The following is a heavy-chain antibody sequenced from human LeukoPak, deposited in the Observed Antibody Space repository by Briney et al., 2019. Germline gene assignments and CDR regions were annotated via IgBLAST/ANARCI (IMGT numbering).Heavy chain of an antibody. CDR2: IYYTGST. D-gene: IGHD5-12*01. CDR1: GGSISSSSYY. V-gene: IGHV4-39*01. CDR3: ARRLASYSGYDGTYFDY. Sequence: SETLSLTCTVSGGSISSSSYYWGWIRQPPGKGLEWIGSIYYTGSTYYNPSLKSRVTISVDTSKNQFSLKLSSVTAADTPVYYCARRLASYSGYDGTYFDYWGQGTLVTVSS. J-gene: IGHJ4*02.